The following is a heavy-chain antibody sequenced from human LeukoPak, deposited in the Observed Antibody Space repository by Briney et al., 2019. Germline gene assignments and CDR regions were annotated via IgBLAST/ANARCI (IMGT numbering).Heavy chain of an antibody. CDR3: TRGAGWLIDY. CDR2: FYNSGRS. CDR1: DDSISDYY. D-gene: IGHD3-16*01. J-gene: IGHJ4*02. Sequence: SETLSLTCTVSDDSISDYYREWIRQPPGKGLEWIGYFYNSGRSTYNPSLKSRVTISADTPKNHFSLKLNSVTTADTAVYYCTRGAGWLIDYWGQGILVTVSS. V-gene: IGHV4-59*01.